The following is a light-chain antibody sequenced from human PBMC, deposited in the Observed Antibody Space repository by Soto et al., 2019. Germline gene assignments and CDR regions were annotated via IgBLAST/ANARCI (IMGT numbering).Light chain of an antibody. CDR1: SSDVGYYNY. V-gene: IGLV2-14*03. J-gene: IGLJ1*01. CDR2: DVN. CDR3: SSYTTSSTYV. Sequence: SALTQPASVSASPGQSITISCTGTSSDVGYYNYVSWYQQHPGKAPKLMIYDVNNRPSGVSNRFSGSKSGNTASLTISGLQAEDEADYYCSSYTTSSTYVFGGGTKVTVL.